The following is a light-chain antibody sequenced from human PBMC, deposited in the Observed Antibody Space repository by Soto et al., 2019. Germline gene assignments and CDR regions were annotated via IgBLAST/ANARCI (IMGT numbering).Light chain of an antibody. CDR1: SIDVGDSDF. CDR2: VVT. Sequence: QSALTQPASVSGSPGQSITISCTGTSIDVGDSDFVSWYQQHPGKAPKLMIYVVTKRPSGVPDRFSGSKSGNTASLTISGLQDEDGADYYCSSFAATHTYIFGTGTKV. CDR3: SSFAATHTYI. V-gene: IGLV2-11*01. J-gene: IGLJ1*01.